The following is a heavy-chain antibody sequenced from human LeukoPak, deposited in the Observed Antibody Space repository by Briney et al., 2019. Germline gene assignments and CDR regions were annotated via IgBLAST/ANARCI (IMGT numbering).Heavy chain of an antibody. Sequence: GGSLRLSCAASGFTFSDCYMSWIRQAPGKGLEWVSYISSSGSTIYYADSVKGRFTISRDNAKNSLYLQMNSLRAEDTAVYYCARGGGYNWNDPYYFDYWGQGTLVTVSS. J-gene: IGHJ4*02. V-gene: IGHV3-11*04. D-gene: IGHD1-20*01. CDR2: ISSSGSTI. CDR1: GFTFSDCY. CDR3: ARGGGYNWNDPYYFDY.